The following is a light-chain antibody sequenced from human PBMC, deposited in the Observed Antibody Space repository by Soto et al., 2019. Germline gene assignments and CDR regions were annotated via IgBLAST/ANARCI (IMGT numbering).Light chain of an antibody. Sequence: EIVMTQSPGTLSLSPGERATLSCRASHSVTSYVAWYQQKPGQAPRLLISDASGRATGIPDRFSGSGSETDFSLTINLLEPEYFAVYFWQHYGSSPSTFGHGTRLEIK. CDR3: QHYGSSPST. V-gene: IGKV3-20*01. J-gene: IGKJ5*01. CDR1: HSVTSY. CDR2: DAS.